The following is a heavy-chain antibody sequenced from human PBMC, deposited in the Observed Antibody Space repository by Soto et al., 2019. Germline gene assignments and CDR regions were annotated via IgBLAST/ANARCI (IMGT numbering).Heavy chain of an antibody. CDR2: IYYTGSA. J-gene: IGHJ5*02. D-gene: IGHD4-4*01. V-gene: IGHV4-61*08. Sequence: TLSLTCTVSGDSVDSCVYYWSWIRQPPGKGLEWIGHIYYTGSAHYDPSLKSRLTISVDTSKNQFSLTLSSVTAADTAVYYCARVSLQNYIWFDPWGQGTLVTVSS. CDR1: GDSVDSCVYY. CDR3: ARVSLQNYIWFDP.